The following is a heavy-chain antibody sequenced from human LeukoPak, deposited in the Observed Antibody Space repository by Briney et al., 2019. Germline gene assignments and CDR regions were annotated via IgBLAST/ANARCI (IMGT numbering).Heavy chain of an antibody. CDR2: IYYSGST. CDR1: GGSVSSYY. V-gene: IGHV4-59*06. CDR3: AREVIEDWFDP. J-gene: IGHJ5*02. Sequence: PSETLSLTCSVSGGSVSSYYWNWIRQHRGKGLEWIGYIYYSGSTYYNPSLKSRVTMSVDTSKNQFSLKLSSVTAADTAVYYCAREVIEDWFDPCGQGTLVTDSS. D-gene: IGHD2/OR15-2a*01.